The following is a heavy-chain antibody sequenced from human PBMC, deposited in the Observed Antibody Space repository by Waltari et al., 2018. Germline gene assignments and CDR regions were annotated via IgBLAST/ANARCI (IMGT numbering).Heavy chain of an antibody. CDR3: ATKLTIFGVVTHNWFDP. D-gene: IGHD3-3*01. V-gene: IGHV1-24*01. CDR2: FDPEDGET. J-gene: IGHJ5*02. Sequence: QVQLVQSGAEVKKPGASVKVSCKVSGSTLTEFSMHWVRQAPGQGLEWMGGFDPEDGETIYAQKFQGRVTMTEDTSTDTAYMELSSLRSEDTAVYYCATKLTIFGVVTHNWFDPWGQGTLVTVSS. CDR1: GSTLTEFS.